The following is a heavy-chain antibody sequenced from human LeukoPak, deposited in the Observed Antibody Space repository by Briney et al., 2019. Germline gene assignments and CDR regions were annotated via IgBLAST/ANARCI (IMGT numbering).Heavy chain of an antibody. Sequence: KISQTLSLTCAVSGGSISSGGYSWSWIRQPPGKGLEWIGYIYHSGSTYYNPSLKNRVTISVDRSKNQFSLKLSSVTAADTAVYYCARGRHDCGDYFDYWGQGTLVSVSS. CDR3: ARGRHDCGDYFDY. CDR1: GGSISSGGYS. V-gene: IGHV4-30-2*01. CDR2: IYHSGST. J-gene: IGHJ4*02. D-gene: IGHD4-17*01.